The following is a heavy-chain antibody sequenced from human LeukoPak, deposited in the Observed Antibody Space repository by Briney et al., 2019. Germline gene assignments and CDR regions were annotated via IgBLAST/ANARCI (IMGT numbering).Heavy chain of an antibody. CDR2: ISSSSSYI. CDR1: GFTSSSYS. CDR3: ARVSASSWYIDY. J-gene: IGHJ4*02. Sequence: GGSLRLSCAASGFTSSSYSMNWVRQAPGKGLEWVSSISSSSSYIYYADSVKGRFTISRDNAKNSLYLQMNSLRAEDTAVYYCARVSASSWYIDYWGQGTLVTVSS. D-gene: IGHD6-13*01. V-gene: IGHV3-21*01.